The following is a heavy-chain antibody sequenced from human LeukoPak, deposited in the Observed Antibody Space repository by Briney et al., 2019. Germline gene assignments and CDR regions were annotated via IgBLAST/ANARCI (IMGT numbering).Heavy chain of an antibody. CDR3: ATLSGYDSRAYQGDY. CDR1: GFTVSSNY. CDR2: IYSGGST. J-gene: IGHJ4*02. D-gene: IGHD3-22*01. Sequence: GGSLRLSCAASGFTVSSNYISWVRQAPGKGLEWVSVIYSGGSTYYADSVKGRFTISRDNSKNTLYLQMNSLRAEDTAVYYCATLSGYDSRAYQGDYWGQGTLVTVSS. V-gene: IGHV3-53*01.